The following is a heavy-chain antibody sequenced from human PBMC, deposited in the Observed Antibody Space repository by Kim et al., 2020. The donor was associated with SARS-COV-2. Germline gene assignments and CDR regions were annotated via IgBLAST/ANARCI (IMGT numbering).Heavy chain of an antibody. CDR2: ISAYNGNT. CDR3: ARDCSGGSCTAPEFDY. J-gene: IGHJ4*02. CDR1: GYTFTSYG. Sequence: ASVKVSCKASGYTFTSYGISWVRQAPGQGLEWMGWISAYNGNTNYAQKLQGRVTMTTDTSTSTAYMELRSLRSDDTAVYYCARDCSGGSCTAPEFDYWGQGTLVTVSS. D-gene: IGHD2-15*01. V-gene: IGHV1-18*01.